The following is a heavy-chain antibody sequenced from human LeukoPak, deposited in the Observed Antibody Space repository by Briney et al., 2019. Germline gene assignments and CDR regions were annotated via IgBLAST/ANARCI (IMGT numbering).Heavy chain of an antibody. V-gene: IGHV3-23*01. CDR2: ISGSGGST. D-gene: IGHD3-22*01. J-gene: IGHJ4*02. CDR3: AKRYYYDSSGYPYYFDC. CDR1: GFTFSSYA. Sequence: GGSLRLSCAASGFTFSSYAMSWVRQAPGKGLEWVSAISGSGGSTYYADSVKGRFTISRDNSKNTLYLQMNSLRAEDTAVYYCAKRYYYDSSGYPYYFDCWGQGTLVTVSS.